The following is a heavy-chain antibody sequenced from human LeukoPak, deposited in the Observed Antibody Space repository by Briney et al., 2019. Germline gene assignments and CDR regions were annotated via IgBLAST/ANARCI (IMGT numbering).Heavy chain of an antibody. CDR1: GFTFSSYS. J-gene: IGHJ4*02. D-gene: IGHD5-18*01. V-gene: IGHV3-21*01. CDR2: ISSSSSYI. Sequence: KPGGSLRLSCAASGFTFSSYSMNWVRQAPGKGLEWVSSISSSSSYIYYADSVKGRFTISRDNAKNSLYPQMNSLRAEDTAVYYCAATRGGYGPFGYYFDYWGQGTLVTVSS. CDR3: AATRGGYGPFGYYFDY.